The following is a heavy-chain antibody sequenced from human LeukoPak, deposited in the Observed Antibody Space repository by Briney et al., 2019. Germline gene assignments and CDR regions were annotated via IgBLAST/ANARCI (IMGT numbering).Heavy chain of an antibody. V-gene: IGHV1-18*01. Sequence: ASVKVSCKASGYTFTSYGISWVRQAPGQGLEWMGWISAYNGNTNYAQKLQGRVTMTTDTSTSTAYMELRSLRSEDTAVYYCASWDSRSGYAYFDYWGQGTLVTVSS. CDR2: ISAYNGNT. CDR1: GYTFTSYG. D-gene: IGHD3-22*01. CDR3: ASWDSRSGYAYFDY. J-gene: IGHJ4*02.